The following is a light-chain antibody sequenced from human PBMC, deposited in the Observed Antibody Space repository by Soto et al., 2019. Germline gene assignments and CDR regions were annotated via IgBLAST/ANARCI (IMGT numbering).Light chain of an antibody. J-gene: IGKJ1*01. CDR2: DAS. CDR3: QQRADWWT. Sequence: EFVLTQSPATLSFSPGERATLSCRASQSVSSHLAWYQQKPGQAPRLLIDDASNRATGIPARFSGSGSGTDFTLTISSLEPEDSAVYYCQQRADWWTFGQGTKVDIK. CDR1: QSVSSH. V-gene: IGKV3-11*01.